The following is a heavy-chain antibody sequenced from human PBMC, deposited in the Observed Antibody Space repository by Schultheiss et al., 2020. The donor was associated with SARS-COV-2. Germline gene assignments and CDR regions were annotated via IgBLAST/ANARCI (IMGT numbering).Heavy chain of an antibody. CDR3: ARWADYYGSGSYYSDYFDY. D-gene: IGHD3-10*01. CDR2: ISYDGRNK. Sequence: GESLKISCAASGFTFSSYGMHWVRQAPGKGLEWVAVISYDGRNKDYADSVKGRFTISRDNAKNTLYLQMNSLRAEDTAVYYCARWADYYGSGSYYSDYFDYWGQGTLVTVSS. CDR1: GFTFSSYG. V-gene: IGHV3-33*05. J-gene: IGHJ4*02.